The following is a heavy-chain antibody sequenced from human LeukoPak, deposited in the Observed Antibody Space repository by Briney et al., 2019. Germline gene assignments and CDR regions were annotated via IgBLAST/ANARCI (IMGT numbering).Heavy chain of an antibody. CDR3: ARVCYYSMDV. V-gene: IGHV3-7*05. CDR1: GFTVSSYW. Sequence: GGSLRLSCAASGFTVSSYWMSWVRQAPGKGLEWVANIKQDGSERYNVDSVKGRFTIARDNAKNSLYLQMNSLRAEDTAVYYCARVCYYSMDVWGQGTTVTVSS. J-gene: IGHJ6*02. CDR2: IKQDGSER.